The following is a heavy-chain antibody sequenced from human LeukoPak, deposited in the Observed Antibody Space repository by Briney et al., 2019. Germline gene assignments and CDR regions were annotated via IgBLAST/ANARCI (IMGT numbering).Heavy chain of an antibody. CDR3: ARGSGWSQYYYYYGMDV. J-gene: IGHJ6*02. V-gene: IGHV4-59*01. Sequence: SETLSLTCTVSGGSISSYYWSWSRQPPGKGLGWIGSIYYSGSTNYNPSLKSRVTISVDTSKNPSSLKLSSVTAADTAVYYCARGSGWSQYYYYYGMDVWGQGTTVTVSS. CDR1: GGSISSYY. D-gene: IGHD6-19*01. CDR2: IYYSGST.